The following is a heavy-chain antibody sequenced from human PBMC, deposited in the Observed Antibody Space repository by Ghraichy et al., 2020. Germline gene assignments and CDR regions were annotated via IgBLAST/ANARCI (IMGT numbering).Heavy chain of an antibody. J-gene: IGHJ4*02. Sequence: SQTLSLTCGVYGGSFSGYYWSWIRQPPGKGLEWIGEINHSGSTNYNPSLKSRVTISVDTSKNQFSLKLSSVTAADTAVYYCARGRSSGWYGYWGQGTLVTVSS. CDR3: ARGRSSGWYGY. CDR1: GGSFSGYY. CDR2: INHSGST. V-gene: IGHV4-34*01. D-gene: IGHD6-19*01.